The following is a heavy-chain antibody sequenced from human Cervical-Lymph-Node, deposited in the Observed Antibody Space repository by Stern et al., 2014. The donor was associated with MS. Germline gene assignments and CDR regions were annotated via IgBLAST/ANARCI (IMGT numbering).Heavy chain of an antibody. CDR2: IGTACDT. Sequence: EMQLVESGGGLVQPGGSLRLSCTVSGFTFSSHDIHWVRQLTGKGLEWVAAIGTACDTYYLGSVKGRFTISRENAKSSLYLQMTNLRAGDTAVYYCARSGIRFDYGMDVWGQGTTVTVSS. CDR1: GFTFSSHD. CDR3: ARSGIRFDYGMDV. D-gene: IGHD1-14*01. V-gene: IGHV3-13*01. J-gene: IGHJ6*02.